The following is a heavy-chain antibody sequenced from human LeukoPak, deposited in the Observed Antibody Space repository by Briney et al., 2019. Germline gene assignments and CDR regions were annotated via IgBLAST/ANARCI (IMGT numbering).Heavy chain of an antibody. V-gene: IGHV3-33*01. D-gene: IGHD6-19*01. CDR3: ARALYNNGWYYFDY. J-gene: IGHJ4*02. Sequence: GGSLRLSCAASGFTFSGYGINWVRQAPGKGLEWVAFLSYDGSNKFYADSVKGRFTISRDNSETTLYLQMNSLRAEDTAVYYCARALYNNGWYYFDYWGQGTLVTVSS. CDR1: GFTFSGYG. CDR2: LSYDGSNK.